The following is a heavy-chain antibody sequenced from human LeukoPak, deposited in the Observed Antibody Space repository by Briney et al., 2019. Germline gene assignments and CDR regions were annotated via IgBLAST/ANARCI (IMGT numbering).Heavy chain of an antibody. CDR1: GFTFSSYS. D-gene: IGHD6-13*01. J-gene: IGHJ6*02. CDR3: ARDRSDYSIRYYYYYGMDV. CDR2: ISYDGSSE. V-gene: IGHV3-30-3*01. Sequence: HPGGSLRLSCAASGFTFSSYSMHWVRQAPGKGLEWVAVISYDGSSEYYADSVRGRFTISRDNSKNTLYLQMNSLGAEDTAVFYCARDRSDYSIRYYYYYGMDVWGQGTTVTVSS.